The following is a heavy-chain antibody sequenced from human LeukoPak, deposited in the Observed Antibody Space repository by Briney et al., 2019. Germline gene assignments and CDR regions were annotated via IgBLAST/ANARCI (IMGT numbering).Heavy chain of an antibody. CDR3: AREDCSSTSCYIYYGMDV. J-gene: IGHJ6*02. V-gene: IGHV1-69*01. CDR2: IIPIFGTA. D-gene: IGHD2-2*02. Sequence: SVKVSCTASGGTFSSNAISWVRQPPGQGLEWMGGIIPIFGTANYAQKFQGRVTITADESTSTAYMELSSLRSEDTAVYYCAREDCSSTSCYIYYGMDVWGQGTTVTVSS. CDR1: GGTFSSNA.